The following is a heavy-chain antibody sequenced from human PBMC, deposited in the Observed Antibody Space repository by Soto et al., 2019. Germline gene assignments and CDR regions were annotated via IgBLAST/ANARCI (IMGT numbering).Heavy chain of an antibody. J-gene: IGHJ6*02. D-gene: IGHD2-2*01. Sequence: QVPLVQSGAEVKKPGSSVKVSCKASGGTFSSYAISWVRQAPGQGLEWMGGIIPIFGTSNYAQKFQGRVTITADESTSTAYMELSSRRSEDTAVYYCARDLGLYCSSTSCYGSSYYYYGMDVWGQGTTVTVSS. V-gene: IGHV1-69*01. CDR2: IIPIFGTS. CDR1: GGTFSSYA. CDR3: ARDLGLYCSSTSCYGSSYYYYGMDV.